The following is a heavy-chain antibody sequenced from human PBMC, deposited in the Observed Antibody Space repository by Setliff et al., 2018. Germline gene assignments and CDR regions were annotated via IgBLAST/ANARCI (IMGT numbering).Heavy chain of an antibody. CDR3: SSYLVS. J-gene: IGHJ4*02. CDR2: ISNSGSLI. V-gene: IGHV3-11*04. CDR1: GFTFSDYY. Sequence: GGSLRLSCVVSGFTFSDYYMSWIRQAPGKGLEWVSHISNSGSLIYYADSVKGRFTVSRDNARNLLYLQMNSLRVDDTAVYYCSSYLVSWGQGALVTVSS. D-gene: IGHD2-21*01.